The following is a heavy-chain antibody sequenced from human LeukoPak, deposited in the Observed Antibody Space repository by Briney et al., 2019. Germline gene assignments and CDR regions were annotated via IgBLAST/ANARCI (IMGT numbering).Heavy chain of an antibody. Sequence: GGSLRLSCAASGFTFSSYAMSWVRQAPGKGLEWVSSISSSSSYIYYADSVKGRITISRDNAKNSLYLQMNSLRAEDTAVYYCARDRGDYYDSSGYYYTFYYYYYMDVWGKGTTVTVSS. CDR1: GFTFSSYA. CDR2: ISSSSSYI. D-gene: IGHD3-22*01. CDR3: ARDRGDYYDSSGYYYTFYYYYYMDV. J-gene: IGHJ6*03. V-gene: IGHV3-21*01.